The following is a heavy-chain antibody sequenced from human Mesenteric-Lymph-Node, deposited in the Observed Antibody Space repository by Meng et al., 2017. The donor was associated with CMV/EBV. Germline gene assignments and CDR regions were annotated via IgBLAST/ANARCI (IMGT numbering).Heavy chain of an antibody. CDR2: INPHSGET. D-gene: IGHD1-26*01. J-gene: IGHJ2*01. V-gene: IGHV1-2*02. CDR1: GYTLADYH. CDR3: TRRGSYWYWYFDV. Sequence: ASVKVSCKASGYTLADYHLHWVRQAPGQGLEWMGWINPHSGETNYAQKFQGRVTLTRDTSLNTAYMELSSVKSDDAAVFYCTRRGSYWYWYFDVWGRGTLVTVSS.